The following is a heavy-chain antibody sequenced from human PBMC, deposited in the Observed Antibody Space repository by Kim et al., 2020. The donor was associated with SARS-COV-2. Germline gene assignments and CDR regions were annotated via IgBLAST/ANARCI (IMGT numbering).Heavy chain of an antibody. CDR3: AREGGVVPAAIYYYYGMDV. D-gene: IGHD2-2*01. Sequence: GRFTIARDNSKNTLYLQMNSLRAEDTAVYYCAREGGVVPAAIYYYYGMDVWGQGTTVTVSS. J-gene: IGHJ6*02. V-gene: IGHV3-30*01.